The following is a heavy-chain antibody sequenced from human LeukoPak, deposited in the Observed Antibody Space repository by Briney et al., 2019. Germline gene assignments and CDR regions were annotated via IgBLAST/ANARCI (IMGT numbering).Heavy chain of an antibody. CDR1: GYTFTSYD. V-gene: IGHV1-2*02. Sequence: ASVKVSCKASGYTFTSYDINWVRQATGQGLEWMGWMNPNSGGTNYAQKFQGRVTMTRDTSISTAYLQWSSLKASDTAMYYCARHPYCGGDCPDAFDIWGQGTMVTVSS. CDR2: MNPNSGGT. CDR3: ARHPYCGGDCPDAFDI. J-gene: IGHJ3*02. D-gene: IGHD2-21*02.